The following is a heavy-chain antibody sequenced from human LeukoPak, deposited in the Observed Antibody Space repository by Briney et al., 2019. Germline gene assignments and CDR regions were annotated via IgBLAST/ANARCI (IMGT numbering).Heavy chain of an antibody. CDR2: ISSSSSYI. V-gene: IGHV3-21*01. CDR3: AREGGDIVVPAAPFDY. J-gene: IGHJ4*02. D-gene: IGHD2-2*01. CDR1: GLTFSSYS. Sequence: GGSLRLSCAASGLTFSSYSMNWVRQAPGKGLEWVSSISSSSSYIYYADSVKGRFTISRDNAKNSLYLQMNSLRAEDTAVYYCAREGGDIVVPAAPFDYWGQGTLVTVSS.